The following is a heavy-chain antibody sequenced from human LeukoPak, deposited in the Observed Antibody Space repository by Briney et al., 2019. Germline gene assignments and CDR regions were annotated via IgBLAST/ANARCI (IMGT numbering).Heavy chain of an antibody. D-gene: IGHD1-26*01. J-gene: IGHJ4*02. CDR1: GFTFSSYA. Sequence: GGSLRLSCAASGFTFSSYAMSWVRQAPGKGLEWVSAISGSGGSTYYADSVKGRFTISRDNSKNTLHLQMNSLRAEDTAVYYCAKNSGSYYVYFDYWGQGTLVTVSS. CDR3: AKNSGSYYVYFDY. CDR2: ISGSGGST. V-gene: IGHV3-23*01.